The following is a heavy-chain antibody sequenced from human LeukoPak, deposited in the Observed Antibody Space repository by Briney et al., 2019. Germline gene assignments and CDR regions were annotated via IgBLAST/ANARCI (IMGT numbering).Heavy chain of an antibody. J-gene: IGHJ4*02. V-gene: IGHV1-69*13. CDR3: ARGQDTAMVIGGLYYFDY. CDR2: IIPIFGTA. D-gene: IGHD5-18*01. CDR1: GGTFSSYA. Sequence: EASVKVSCKASGGTFSSYAISWVRQAPGQGLEWMGGIIPIFGTANYAQKFQGRVTITADESTSTAYMELSSLRSEDTAVYYCARGQDTAMVIGGLYYFDYWGQGTLVTVSS.